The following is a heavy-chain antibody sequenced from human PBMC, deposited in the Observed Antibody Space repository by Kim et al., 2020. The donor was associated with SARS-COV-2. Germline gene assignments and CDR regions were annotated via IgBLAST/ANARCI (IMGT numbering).Heavy chain of an antibody. CDR1: GGSFSGYY. V-gene: IGHV4-34*01. CDR3: TRGDEYPWKYSSGWYGGRLNWFDP. CDR2: INHSGST. D-gene: IGHD6-19*01. Sequence: SETLSLTCAVYGGSFSGYYWSWIRQPPGKGLEWIGEINHSGSTNYNPSLKSRVTITVDTSKNQFSLKLSSVTAADTAVYYCTRGDEYPWKYSSGWYGGRLNWFDPGGQGTLGTVSS. J-gene: IGHJ5*02.